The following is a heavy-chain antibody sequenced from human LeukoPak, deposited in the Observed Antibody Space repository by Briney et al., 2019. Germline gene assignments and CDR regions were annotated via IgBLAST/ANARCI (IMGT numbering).Heavy chain of an antibody. J-gene: IGHJ3*02. CDR2: IYYSGST. CDR1: GGSISSYY. CDR3: ARVGNWNYGNAFDI. V-gene: IGHV4-39*07. D-gene: IGHD1-7*01. Sequence: SETLSLTCTVSGGSISSYYWSWIRQPPGKGLEWIGSIYYSGSTYYNPSLKSRVTISVDTSKNQFSLKLTSVTAADTAVYYCARVGNWNYGNAFDIWGQGTMVTVSS.